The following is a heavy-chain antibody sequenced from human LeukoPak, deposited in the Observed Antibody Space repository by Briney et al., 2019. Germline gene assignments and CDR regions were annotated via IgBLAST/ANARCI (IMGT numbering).Heavy chain of an antibody. CDR1: GFTFSSYW. V-gene: IGHV3-7*01. CDR3: ARDKCYYDSSGYYGTNGGFDY. J-gene: IGHJ4*02. D-gene: IGHD3-22*01. Sequence: GGSLRLSCAASGFTFSSYWMSWVRQAPGKGLEWVANIKQDGSEKYYVDSVKGRFTISRDNAKNSLYLQMNSLRAEDTAVYYCARDKCYYDSSGYYGTNGGFDYWGQGTLVTVSS. CDR2: IKQDGSEK.